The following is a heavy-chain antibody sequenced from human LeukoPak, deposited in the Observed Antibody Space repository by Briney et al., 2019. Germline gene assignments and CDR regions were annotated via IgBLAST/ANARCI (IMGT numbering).Heavy chain of an antibody. J-gene: IGHJ4*02. V-gene: IGHV4-61*02. D-gene: IGHD2-15*01. CDR3: ASHYLVAARPYFDY. CDR2: IYTSGST. CDR1: GGSISSGSYY. Sequence: SQTLSLTCTVSGGSISSGSYYWSWIRQPAGKGLEWIGRIYTSGSTNYNPSLKSRVTISVDTSKNQFSLKLSSVTAADTAMYYCASHYLVAARPYFDYWGQGTLVTVSS.